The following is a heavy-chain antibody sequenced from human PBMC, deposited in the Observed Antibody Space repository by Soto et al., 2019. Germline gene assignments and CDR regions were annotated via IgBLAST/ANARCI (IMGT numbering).Heavy chain of an antibody. Sequence: GGSLRLPCGPSGSTLNNYAMHWARQAPGKGREWVAVISYDGSNKYYTDAVRGRFTISRDNAKNTLYLQMNSLRGEDTAVYYCARVYCSASSCYSLFRSGMDVRGQGTTVTVSS. CDR3: ARVYCSASSCYSLFRSGMDV. CDR2: ISYDGSNK. V-gene: IGHV3-30-3*01. J-gene: IGHJ6*02. CDR1: GSTLNNYA. D-gene: IGHD2-15*01.